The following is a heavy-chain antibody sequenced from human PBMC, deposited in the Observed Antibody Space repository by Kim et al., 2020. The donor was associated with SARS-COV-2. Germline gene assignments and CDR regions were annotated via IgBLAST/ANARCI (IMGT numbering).Heavy chain of an antibody. Sequence: SETLSLTCTVSGGSISSYYWSWIRQPPGKGLEWIGYIYYSGSTNYNPSLKSRVTISVDTSKNQFSLKLSSVTAADTVVYYCARLTPPYYYDSSGYAFDYWGQGTLVTVSS. J-gene: IGHJ4*02. V-gene: IGHV4-59*08. CDR2: IYYSGST. CDR1: GGSISSYY. CDR3: ARLTPPYYYDSSGYAFDY. D-gene: IGHD3-22*01.